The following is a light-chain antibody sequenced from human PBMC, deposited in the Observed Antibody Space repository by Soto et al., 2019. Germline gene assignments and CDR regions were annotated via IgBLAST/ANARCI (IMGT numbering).Light chain of an antibody. J-gene: IGKJ4*01. CDR1: QSVGSY. V-gene: IGKV3-11*01. Sequence: EVVLIQSPSTLSLSPGERATFSCRASQSVGSYLAWYQHKPGQAPRLLISDASNRATGIPARLSGSGSEKDFTLTISSLEPEDSAVYYCQQRSNCPSLTFGGGTKVDIK. CDR3: QQRSNCPSLT. CDR2: DAS.